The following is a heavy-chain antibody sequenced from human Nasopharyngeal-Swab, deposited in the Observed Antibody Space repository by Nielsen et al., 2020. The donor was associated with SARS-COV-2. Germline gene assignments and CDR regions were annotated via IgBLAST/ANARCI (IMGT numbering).Heavy chain of an antibody. Sequence: RSSCAASGFTFDDYAMYWVRQAPGKGLEWVSGISWNGNIRGHADSLEGRFTISRDNAKSSLYLQMNSLRVEDTALYYCARENNWEALRYIDLWGRGTLVTVSS. V-gene: IGHV3-9*01. CDR2: ISWNGNIR. J-gene: IGHJ2*01. D-gene: IGHD1-20*01. CDR1: GFTFDDYA. CDR3: ARENNWEALRYIDL.